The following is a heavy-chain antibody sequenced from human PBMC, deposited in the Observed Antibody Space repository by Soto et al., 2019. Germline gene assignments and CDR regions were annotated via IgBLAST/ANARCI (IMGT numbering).Heavy chain of an antibody. D-gene: IGHD3-22*01. CDR3: AKDGSSGSFDY. V-gene: IGHV3-30*18. J-gene: IGHJ4*02. CDR2: ISYDGSNK. CDR1: GFTFSSYG. Sequence: GSLRLSCAASGFTFSSYGMHWVRQAPGKGLEWVAVISYDGSNKYYADSVKGRFTISRDNSKNTLYLQMNSLRAEDTAVYYCAKDGSSGSFDYWGQGTLVTVSS.